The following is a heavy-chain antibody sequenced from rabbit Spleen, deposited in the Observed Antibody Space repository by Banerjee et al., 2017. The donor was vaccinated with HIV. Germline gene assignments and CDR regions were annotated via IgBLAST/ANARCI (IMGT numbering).Heavy chain of an antibody. CDR3: ARDPSPYYGDLDL. V-gene: IGHV1S45*01. J-gene: IGHJ4*01. CDR1: GFSFSSSYW. CDR2: IYTGNGKT. Sequence: EESGGDLVKPEGSLTLTCTASGFSFSSSYWICWVRQAPGKGLEWVGCIYTGNGKTYYANWAKGRFTFSKTSSTTVTLQMTSLTAADTAAYFCARDPSPYYGDLDLWGPGTLVTVS. D-gene: IGHD2-1*01.